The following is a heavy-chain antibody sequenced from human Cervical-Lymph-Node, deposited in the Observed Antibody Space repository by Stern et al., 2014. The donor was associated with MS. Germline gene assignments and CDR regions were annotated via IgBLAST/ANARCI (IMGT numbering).Heavy chain of an antibody. CDR1: RFNFDDYA. Sequence: EVQLVESGGGLVQPGRSLRLSCAGSRFNFDDYAMHWVRQAPGRGLEWVSSISWNCGSMEYAGSVKGRFTISRDNAKNSLYLQMDSLRVEDTAIYYCAKDISSGRWEAQYYYGMDVWGQGTTVTVSS. J-gene: IGHJ6*02. CDR2: ISWNCGSM. D-gene: IGHD6-19*01. V-gene: IGHV3-9*01. CDR3: AKDISSGRWEAQYYYGMDV.